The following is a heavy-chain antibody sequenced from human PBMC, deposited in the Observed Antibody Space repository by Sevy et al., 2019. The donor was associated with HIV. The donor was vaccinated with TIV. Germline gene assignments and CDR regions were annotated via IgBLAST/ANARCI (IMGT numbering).Heavy chain of an antibody. J-gene: IGHJ4*02. CDR2: MNPKRGST. CDR3: ARVVFASSGLYY. D-gene: IGHD6-19*01. V-gene: IGHV1-8*01. CDR1: GYTFTSYD. Sequence: ASVKVSCKSSGYTFTSYDINWVRPPTGQGRAWVGWMNPKRGSTGYAQKFQGRVTLTRNTSINTAYMELSSLRSEYTAVYYCARVVFASSGLYYWGQGTLVTVSS.